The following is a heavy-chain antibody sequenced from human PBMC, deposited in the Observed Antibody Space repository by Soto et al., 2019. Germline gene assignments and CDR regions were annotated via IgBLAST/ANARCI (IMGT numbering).Heavy chain of an antibody. CDR1: GYAFTSYA. CDR3: AVDYGDYVFDY. J-gene: IGHJ4*02. Sequence: ASVKVSCKASGYAFTSYAMHWVRQAPGQRLEWMGWINAGNGNTKYSQKFQGRVTITRDTSASTAYMELSSLRSEDTAVYYCAVDYGDYVFDYWGQGTLVTVSS. D-gene: IGHD4-17*01. CDR2: INAGNGNT. V-gene: IGHV1-3*01.